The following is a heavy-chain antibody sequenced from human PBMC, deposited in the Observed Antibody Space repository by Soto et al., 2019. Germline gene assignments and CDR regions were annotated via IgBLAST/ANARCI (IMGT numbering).Heavy chain of an antibody. V-gene: IGHV5-51*01. Sequence: GECLKISCKGSGYSFTNSWIGWVRQMPGKGLEWMGIINPADSDTGYSPSFQGQVTVSVDKSISTAYLQRGSLKASYTAMYYCVKPDRPAYYSHWGQGTLVTVSS. CDR2: INPADSDT. J-gene: IGHJ4*02. CDR3: VKPDRPAYYSH. D-gene: IGHD3-9*01. CDR1: GYSFTNSW.